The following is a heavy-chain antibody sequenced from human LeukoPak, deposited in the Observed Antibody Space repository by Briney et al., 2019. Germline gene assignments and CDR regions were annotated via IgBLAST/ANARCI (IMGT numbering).Heavy chain of an antibody. CDR3: ARVRGIAAAGTFSDY. V-gene: IGHV3-20*04. CDR1: GFTFDDYG. D-gene: IGHD6-13*01. Sequence: GGSLRLSCAASGFTFDDYGMSWVRQAPGKGLEWVSGINWNGCSTGYADSVKGRFTISRDNAKNSLYLQMNSLRAEDTALYYCARVRGIAAAGTFSDYWGQGTLVTVSS. CDR2: INWNGCST. J-gene: IGHJ4*02.